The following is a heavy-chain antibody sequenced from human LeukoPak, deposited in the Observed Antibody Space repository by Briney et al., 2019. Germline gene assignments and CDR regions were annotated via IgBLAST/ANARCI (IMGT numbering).Heavy chain of an antibody. CDR1: GLTFSDAW. Sequence: PGGSLRLSCVLSGLTFSDAWMSWVRQAPGKGLEWVGRIRNDRITDYAAPVQGRFSIPRDHSKNTFYLQINRLKTDDTGNYFCTWMATIFTVDYWGQGTRVTASS. J-gene: IGHJ4*02. CDR2: IRNDRIT. D-gene: IGHD5-12*01. CDR3: TWMATIFTVDY. V-gene: IGHV3-15*01.